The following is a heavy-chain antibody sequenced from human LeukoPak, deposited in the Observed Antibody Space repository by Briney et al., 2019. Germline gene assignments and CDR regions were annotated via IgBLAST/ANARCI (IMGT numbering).Heavy chain of an antibody. CDR2: ISSNGAST. V-gene: IGHV3-23*01. CDR3: AKRGSVGTLGHFDY. D-gene: IGHD6-13*01. Sequence: PGGSLRLSCAASGFTFSSYAMSWVRQAPGKGLEWVSGISSNGASTYYVDSVKGRFTISRDNSKNTLFLRMNSLRAEDTAVYYCAKRGSVGTLGHFDYWGQGTLVTVSS. J-gene: IGHJ4*02. CDR1: GFTFSSYA.